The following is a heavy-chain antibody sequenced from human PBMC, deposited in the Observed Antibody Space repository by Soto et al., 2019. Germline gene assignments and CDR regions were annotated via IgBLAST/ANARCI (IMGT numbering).Heavy chain of an antibody. CDR1: GLTFSSYG. V-gene: IGHV3-33*01. D-gene: IGHD3-22*01. J-gene: IGHJ4*02. Sequence: PGGSLRLSCAASGLTFSSYGMHWVRQAPGKGLEWVAVIWYDGSNKYYADSVKGRFTISRDNSKNTLYLQMNSLRAEDTAVYYCAREYYYDSSGYPPFDYWGKGTLVTVSS. CDR3: AREYYYDSSGYPPFDY. CDR2: IWYDGSNK.